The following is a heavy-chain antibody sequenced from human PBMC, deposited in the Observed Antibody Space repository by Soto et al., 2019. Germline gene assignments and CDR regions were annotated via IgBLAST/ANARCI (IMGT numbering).Heavy chain of an antibody. CDR2: IQSGGPT. Sequence: EVQLVESGGGLVQPGGSLRLSCAASGFTVSSKYMSWVRQAPGKGLEWVSLIQSGGPTYYADSVKGRFTISRDTSENTVHLQMDSLRAKDTAVYYGARDDVLCDGGRCYGVPVDVWGKGTTVTVSS. V-gene: IGHV3-66*01. J-gene: IGHJ6*04. CDR3: ARDDVLCDGGRCYGVPVDV. CDR1: GFTVSSKY. D-gene: IGHD2-15*01.